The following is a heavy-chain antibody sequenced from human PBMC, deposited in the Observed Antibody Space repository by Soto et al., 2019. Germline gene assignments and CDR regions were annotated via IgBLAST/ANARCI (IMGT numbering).Heavy chain of an antibody. J-gene: IGHJ4*02. Sequence: ASVKVSCKASGYTFTSYAMHWVRQAPGQRLEWMGWINAGNGNTKYSQKFQGRVTITRDTSASTAYMELSSLRSEDTAVYYCARDVIPPPGVFNFDYWGQGTLVTVSS. V-gene: IGHV1-3*01. CDR1: GYTFTSYA. D-gene: IGHD6-13*01. CDR2: INAGNGNT. CDR3: ARDVIPPPGVFNFDY.